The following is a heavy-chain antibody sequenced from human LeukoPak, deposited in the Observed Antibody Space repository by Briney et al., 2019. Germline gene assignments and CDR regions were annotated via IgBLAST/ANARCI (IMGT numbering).Heavy chain of an antibody. J-gene: IGHJ6*02. CDR2: INPNRGGT. V-gene: IGHV1-2*02. CDR1: ANTFTGYY. Sequence: ASVKVSCKASANTFTGYYMHWVRQAPGQGLEWMGWINPNRGGTNYAQKFHGRVTMTRDTSISTAYMQLSRLTFDDTAVYYCARLGSSDIWGQGTTVTVSS. CDR3: ARLGSSDI. D-gene: IGHD3-16*01.